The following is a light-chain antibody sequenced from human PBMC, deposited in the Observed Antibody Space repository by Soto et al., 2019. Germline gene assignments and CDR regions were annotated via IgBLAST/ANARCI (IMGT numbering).Light chain of an antibody. J-gene: IGKJ5*01. CDR2: GTS. CDR3: QQYNNWPLT. CDR1: QSISSN. Sequence: ELLMTHSPASLSVSPGERVILSCRATQSISSNLAWYQQKPGQAPRLLIYGTSTRATGIPARFSGSGSGTEFTLTITSLQSEDFALYFCQQYNNWPLTFGQGTRLEIK. V-gene: IGKV3-15*01.